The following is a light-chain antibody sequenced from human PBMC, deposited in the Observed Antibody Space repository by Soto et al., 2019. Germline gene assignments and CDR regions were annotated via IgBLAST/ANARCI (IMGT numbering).Light chain of an antibody. Sequence: QSMLAHPASVSRSPGHSITISFTGTIGFVLSFSLVSWYQQHTGKAPKVMISEGNRRPSGVPDRFYGSTSVNSASLTISGLQADDEADYYCCLYIGATTYVFGTGTKVTVL. CDR3: CLYIGATTYV. V-gene: IGLV2-23*01. J-gene: IGLJ1*01. CDR2: EGN. CDR1: IGFVLSFSL.